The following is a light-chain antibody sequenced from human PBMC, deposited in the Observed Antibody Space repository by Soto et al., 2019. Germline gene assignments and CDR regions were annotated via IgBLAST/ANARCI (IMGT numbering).Light chain of an antibody. Sequence: EILMTQSPATLSVSPGETVTFSCRASRSVSNRLAWYQHKPGQAPRLLISGASNGATGIPPKFSGSGSGTEFTLTVDSLQSDDIAVYYCQQYGSSPLTFGGGTKVDIK. V-gene: IGKV3-15*01. J-gene: IGKJ4*01. CDR1: RSVSNR. CDR2: GAS. CDR3: QQYGSSPLT.